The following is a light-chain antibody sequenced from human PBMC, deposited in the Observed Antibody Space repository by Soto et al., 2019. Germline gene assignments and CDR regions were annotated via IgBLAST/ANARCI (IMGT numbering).Light chain of an antibody. CDR2: EVS. Sequence: QSVLTQPASVSGSPGQSITISCTGTSSDVGGYNYVSWYQQHPGKVPKLMIYEVSNRPPGVSNRFSGSKSGNTASLTISGLQADDEADYYCSSYTSSSTPYVFGTGTKLTVL. CDR3: SSYTSSSTPYV. V-gene: IGLV2-14*01. CDR1: SSDVGGYNY. J-gene: IGLJ1*01.